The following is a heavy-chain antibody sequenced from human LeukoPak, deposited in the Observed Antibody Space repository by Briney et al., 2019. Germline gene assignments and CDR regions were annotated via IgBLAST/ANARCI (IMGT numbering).Heavy chain of an antibody. CDR1: GYTFTSYH. V-gene: IGHV1-46*01. CDR2: INPSGGST. J-gene: IGHJ4*02. D-gene: IGHD5-18*01. CDR3: ARAVDTAMVSRGTLDY. Sequence: ASVKVSCKASGYTFTSYHMHWVRQAPGQGLEWMGIINPSGGSTSYAQKFQGRVTMTRDTSTSTVYMELSSLRSEDTAVYYCARAVDTAMVSRGTLDYWGQGTLVTVSS.